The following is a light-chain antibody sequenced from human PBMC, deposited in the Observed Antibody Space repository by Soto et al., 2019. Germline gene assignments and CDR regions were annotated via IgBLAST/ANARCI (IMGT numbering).Light chain of an antibody. V-gene: IGLV2-8*01. CDR3: SSYGGSNNLV. CDR1: SSDVGAYNY. CDR2: EVS. Sequence: QSALTQPPSASGSPGQSVTISCTGTSSDVGAYNYVSWYQQHPGKAPKVMIYEVSMRPLGVPDRFSGSKSGNTASLTVSGLQAEDEADYYCSSYGGSNNLVFGGGTKLTVL. J-gene: IGLJ3*02.